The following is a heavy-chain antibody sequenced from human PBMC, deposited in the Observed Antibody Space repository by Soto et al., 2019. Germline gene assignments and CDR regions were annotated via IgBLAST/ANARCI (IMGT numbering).Heavy chain of an antibody. V-gene: IGHV4-30-4*08. CDR1: GGSISSGDYY. Sequence: SETLSLTCTVSGGSISSGDYYWSWIRQHPGKGLEWIGYIYYSGSTNYNPSLKSRVTISVDTSKNQFSLKLSSVTAADTAVYYCARRYSSAFDIWGQGTMVTVSS. D-gene: IGHD6-13*01. CDR2: IYYSGST. CDR3: ARRYSSAFDI. J-gene: IGHJ3*02.